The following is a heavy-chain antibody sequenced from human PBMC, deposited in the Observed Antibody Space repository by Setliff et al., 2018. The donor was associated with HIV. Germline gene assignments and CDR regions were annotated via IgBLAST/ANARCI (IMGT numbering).Heavy chain of an antibody. J-gene: IGHJ4*02. V-gene: IGHV1-69*10. D-gene: IGHD6-19*01. CDR2: IIPILGIA. Sequence: SVKVSCKASGGTFSSYAISWVRQAPGQGLEWMEGIIPILGIANYAQKFQGRVTITADKSTSTAYMELSSLRSEDTAVYYCARAVSGWYARKPSFDYWGQGTLVTVSS. CDR1: GGTFSSYA. CDR3: ARAVSGWYARKPSFDY.